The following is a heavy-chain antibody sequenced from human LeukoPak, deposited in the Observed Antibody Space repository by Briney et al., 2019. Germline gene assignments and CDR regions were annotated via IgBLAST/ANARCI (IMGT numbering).Heavy chain of an antibody. J-gene: IGHJ4*02. CDR2: INTDGSST. V-gene: IGHV3-74*01. CDR3: ARQGYYDFWEPFDY. CDR1: GFTFSSYW. Sequence: GGSLRLSCAASGFTFSSYWMHWVRQAPGKGLVWVSRINTDGSSTSYADSVKGRFTISRDNAKNTLYLQMNSLRAEDTAVYYCARQGYYDFWEPFDYWGQGTLVTVSS. D-gene: IGHD3-3*01.